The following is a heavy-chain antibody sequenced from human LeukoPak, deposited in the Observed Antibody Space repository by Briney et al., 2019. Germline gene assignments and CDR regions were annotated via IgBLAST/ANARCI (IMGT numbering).Heavy chain of an antibody. V-gene: IGHV4-4*07. J-gene: IGHJ5*02. D-gene: IGHD6-13*01. CDR3: AREGKYSSSWYPWFDP. Sequence: PSETLSLTCTVSGGSISSYYWSWIRQPAGKGLEWIGRIYTSGSTNYNPSLKSRVTMSVDTSKNQFSLKLGSVTAADTAVYYCAREGKYSSSWYPWFDPWGQGTLVTVSS. CDR2: IYTSGST. CDR1: GGSISSYY.